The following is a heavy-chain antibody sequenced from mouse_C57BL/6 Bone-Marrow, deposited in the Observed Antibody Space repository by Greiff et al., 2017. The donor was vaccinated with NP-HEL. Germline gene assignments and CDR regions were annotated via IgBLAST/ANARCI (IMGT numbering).Heavy chain of an antibody. D-gene: IGHD1-1*01. CDR1: GYSITSGYY. CDR3: AREITTVVATNAMDY. Sequence: EVQLQESGPGLVKPSQSLSLTCSVTGYSITSGYYWNWIRQFPGNKLEWMGYISYDGSNNYNPSLKNRISITRDTSKNQFFLKLKSVTTEDTATYDCAREITTVVATNAMDYWGQGTSVTVSS. CDR2: ISYDGSN. J-gene: IGHJ4*01. V-gene: IGHV3-6*01.